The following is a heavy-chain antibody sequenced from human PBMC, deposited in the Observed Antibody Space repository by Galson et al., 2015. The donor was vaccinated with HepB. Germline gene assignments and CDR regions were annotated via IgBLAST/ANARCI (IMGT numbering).Heavy chain of an antibody. V-gene: IGHV1-18*01. CDR3: ARDRLGGNSGVDY. CDR2: ISPYNGNT. D-gene: IGHD4-23*01. J-gene: IGHJ4*02. Sequence: SVKVSCKPSGFTFTSYGMSWVRQAPGQGLEWMGWISPYNGNTNYAQKFQGRVSMTTDTSTSTAYMELRSLRSDDTAMFYCARDRLGGNSGVDYWGQGTLVTVSS. CDR1: GFTFTSYG.